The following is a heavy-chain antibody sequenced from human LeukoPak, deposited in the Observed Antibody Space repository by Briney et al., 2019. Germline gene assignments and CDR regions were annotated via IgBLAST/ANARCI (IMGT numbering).Heavy chain of an antibody. J-gene: IGHJ4*02. V-gene: IGHV3-23*01. CDR2: ISGSGGST. D-gene: IGHD1-26*01. CDR1: GFTVSSNY. Sequence: GGSLRLSCAASGFTVSSNYMSWVRQAPGKGLEWVSAISGSGGSTYYADSVKGRFTISRDNSKNTLYLQMNSLRAEDTAVYYCAKYGGSYELTYFDYWGQGTLVTVSS. CDR3: AKYGGSYELTYFDY.